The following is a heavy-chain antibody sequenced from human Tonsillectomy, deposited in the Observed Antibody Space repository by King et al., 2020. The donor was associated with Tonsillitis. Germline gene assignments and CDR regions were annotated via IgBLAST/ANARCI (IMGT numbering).Heavy chain of an antibody. J-gene: IGHJ6*02. D-gene: IGHD4-17*01. V-gene: IGHV4-4*02. CDR3: ARWGYGDYYYYAMDV. CDR2: IYHRGST. CDR1: GGSISSSNW. Sequence: VQLQESGPGLVKPSGTLSLTCAVSGGSISSSNWWSWVRQPPGKGLEWIGEIYHRGSTNYNPSLKSRVTISVDKSKNQFSLELTSVNAADTAVYYCARWGYGDYYYYAMDVWGQGTTVTVSS.